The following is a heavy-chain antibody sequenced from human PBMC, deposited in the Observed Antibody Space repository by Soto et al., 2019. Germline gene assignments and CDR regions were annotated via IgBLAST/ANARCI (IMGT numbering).Heavy chain of an antibody. CDR3: ARGGSSDWQVAFDF. D-gene: IGHD6-19*01. J-gene: IGHJ3*01. CDR1: GGSFSVYF. V-gene: IGHV4-34*01. Sequence: ETVSLTCDVYGGSFSVYFWNWIRQSPGKGLEWIGKVNHNGRNNYNPSLKSRVTISLDMSKKQISLKLTSVTAADTAVYYCARGGSSDWQVAFDFWGQGTMVTVSS. CDR2: VNHNGRN.